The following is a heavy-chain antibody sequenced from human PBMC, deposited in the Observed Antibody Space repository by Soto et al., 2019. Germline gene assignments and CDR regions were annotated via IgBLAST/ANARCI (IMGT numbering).Heavy chain of an antibody. J-gene: IGHJ4*02. V-gene: IGHV1-69*01. Sequence: QVQLVQSGAEVKKPGSSVKVSCKASGGTFSSYAISWVRQAPGQGLEWMGGIIHIFGTANYAQKFQGRVTITADESKSTVYMELGSLRSEDTAVYYCARMAQVHSIVYYEGDYWGQGTLVTVSS. CDR1: GGTFSSYA. D-gene: IGHD3-22*01. CDR2: IIHIFGTA. CDR3: ARMAQVHSIVYYEGDY.